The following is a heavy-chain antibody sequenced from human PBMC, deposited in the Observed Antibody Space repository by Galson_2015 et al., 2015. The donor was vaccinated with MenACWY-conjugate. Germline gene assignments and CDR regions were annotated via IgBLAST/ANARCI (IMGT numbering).Heavy chain of an antibody. CDR3: AKDHTPDGLWNFDY. V-gene: IGHV3-15*01. CDR1: GLTFNNYW. Sequence: SLRLSCAASGLTFNNYWMSWVRQAPGKGLEWVGRIKSTSDGGTTEYAAPLKGRFTISRDDSKGTLYLQIDSLRAEDTAVYYCAKDHTPDGLWNFDYWGRGTLVTVSS. CDR2: IKSTSDGGTT. D-gene: IGHD1-1*01. J-gene: IGHJ4*02.